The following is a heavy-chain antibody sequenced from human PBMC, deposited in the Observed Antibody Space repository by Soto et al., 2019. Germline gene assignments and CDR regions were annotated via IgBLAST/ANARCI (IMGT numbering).Heavy chain of an antibody. D-gene: IGHD3-9*01. CDR3: ARLEGLATISYYFDF. J-gene: IGHJ4*02. Sequence: QLQLQESGPGLVKPSETLSLTCSVSGDSINSDKYYWGWIRQPPGKGLEWIGSIYYRGNTYYNPSLHTRVTISLDKSKSQFSLKLNSVIAADSAVYFCARLEGLATISYYFDFWGQGALVTVSS. V-gene: IGHV4-39*01. CDR2: IYYRGNT. CDR1: GDSINSDKYY.